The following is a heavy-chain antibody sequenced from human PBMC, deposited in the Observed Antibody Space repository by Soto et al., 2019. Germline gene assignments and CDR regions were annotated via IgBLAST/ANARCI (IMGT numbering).Heavy chain of an antibody. CDR2: IYTSGST. CDR3: GSVRPSGYVLS. D-gene: IGHD6-25*01. J-gene: IGHJ5*02. CDR1: GGSISSYY. V-gene: IGHV4-4*07. Sequence: PAETLARTCTVSGGSISSYYWSWIRQPAGKVLELIGRIYTSGSTNYNPSLKSRVTMSVDTSKNKFSLRLAYVTAADTAFYYCGSVRPSGYVLSWGQRTLVTVSS.